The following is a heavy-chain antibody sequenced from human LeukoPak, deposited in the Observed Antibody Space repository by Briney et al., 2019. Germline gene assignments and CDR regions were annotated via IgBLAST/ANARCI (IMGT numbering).Heavy chain of an antibody. Sequence: GGSLRLSCAASGFTFSSYGIHWVRQAPGKGLEWVAFIRYDGSNKYYADSVKGRFTISRDNSKNTLYLQMNSLRAEDTAVYYCAKGWRYSSGWYNFDYWGQGTLVTVSS. D-gene: IGHD6-19*01. J-gene: IGHJ4*02. CDR3: AKGWRYSSGWYNFDY. CDR1: GFTFSSYG. CDR2: IRYDGSNK. V-gene: IGHV3-30*02.